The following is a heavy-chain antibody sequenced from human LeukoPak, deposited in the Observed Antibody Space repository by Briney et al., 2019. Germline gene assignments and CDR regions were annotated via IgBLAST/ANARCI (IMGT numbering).Heavy chain of an antibody. V-gene: IGHV3-21*01. Sequence: GGSLRLSWAGSGFTFSTYNINWVRQAPGKGLEWVSSISSSGLYIFYADSVKGRFTISRDNAKNSLYLQMNSLRAEDTAVYYCARDRMVGATMGYFDYWGQGTLVTVSS. CDR2: ISSSGLYI. CDR3: ARDRMVGATMGYFDY. J-gene: IGHJ4*02. CDR1: GFTFSTYN. D-gene: IGHD1-26*01.